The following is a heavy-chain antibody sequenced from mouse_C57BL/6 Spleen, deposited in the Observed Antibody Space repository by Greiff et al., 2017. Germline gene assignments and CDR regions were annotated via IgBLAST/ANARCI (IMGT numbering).Heavy chain of an antibody. D-gene: IGHD1-1*01. J-gene: IGHJ4*01. Sequence: QVQLQQPGAELVMPGASVKLSCKASGYTFTSYWMHWVKQRPGQGLEWIGEIDPSDSYTNYNQKFKGKSTLTVDKSSSTAYMQLSSLTSEDSAVYYCAIGGTVVAYYAMDYWGQGTSVTVSS. CDR1: GYTFTSYW. V-gene: IGHV1-69*01. CDR3: AIGGTVVAYYAMDY. CDR2: IDPSDSYT.